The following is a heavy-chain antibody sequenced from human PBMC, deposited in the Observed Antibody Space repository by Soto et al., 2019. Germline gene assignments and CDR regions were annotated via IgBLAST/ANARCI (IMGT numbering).Heavy chain of an antibody. CDR1: GFTFSSYG. CDR2: ISYDGSNK. J-gene: IGHJ3*01. CDR3: ARDLRPAVRIFVL. Sequence: GALRLSCAASGFTFSSYGMHWVRQAPGKGLEWVAVISYDGSNKYYADSVKGRFTISRDNAKNSLYLQMNSLRAEDTAVYYCARDLRPAVRIFVLWGQGTMVTVSS. D-gene: IGHD3-10*01. V-gene: IGHV3-30*03.